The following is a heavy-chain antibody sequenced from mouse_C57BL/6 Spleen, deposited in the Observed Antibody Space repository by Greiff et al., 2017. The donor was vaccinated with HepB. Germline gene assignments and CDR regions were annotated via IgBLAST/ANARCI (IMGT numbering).Heavy chain of an antibody. CDR1: GYAFSSSW. Sequence: VKLQESGPELVKPGASVKISCKASGYAFSSSWMNWVKQRPGKGLEWIGRIYPGDGDTNYNGKFKGKATLTADKSSSTAYMQLSSLTSEDSAVYFCAREGGIYYGTLDYWGQGTTLTVSS. CDR3: AREGGIYYGTLDY. CDR2: IYPGDGDT. V-gene: IGHV1-82*01. D-gene: IGHD2-1*01. J-gene: IGHJ2*01.